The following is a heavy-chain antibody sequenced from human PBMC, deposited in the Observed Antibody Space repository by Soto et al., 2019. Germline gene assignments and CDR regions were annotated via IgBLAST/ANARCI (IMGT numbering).Heavy chain of an antibody. CDR2: IFYSGNT. J-gene: IGHJ4*02. CDR3: ARRGSAYEWYYFAY. Sequence: SETLSLTCSVSGGSISRYFWSWIRQPPGKGLEWIGYIFYSGNTNYNPSLKSRVTMSVDTSKNQVSLKLSPVTAADTAVYYCARRGSAYEWYYFAYWGRGTLVTVSS. V-gene: IGHV4-59*12. D-gene: IGHD5-12*01. CDR1: GGSISRYF.